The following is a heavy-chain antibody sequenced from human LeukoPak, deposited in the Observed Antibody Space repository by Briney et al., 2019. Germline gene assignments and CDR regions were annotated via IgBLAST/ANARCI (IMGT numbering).Heavy chain of an antibody. D-gene: IGHD4-11*01. CDR1: GGSFSGYY. Sequence: PSETLSLTCAVYGGSFSGYYWSWISQPPGKGLDWIGEINHSGSTNYNPSLKSRVTISVDTSKNQFSLKLSSVTAADTAVYYCARGATTVTNWFDPWGQGTLVTVSS. CDR3: ARGATTVTNWFDP. J-gene: IGHJ5*02. CDR2: INHSGST. V-gene: IGHV4-34*01.